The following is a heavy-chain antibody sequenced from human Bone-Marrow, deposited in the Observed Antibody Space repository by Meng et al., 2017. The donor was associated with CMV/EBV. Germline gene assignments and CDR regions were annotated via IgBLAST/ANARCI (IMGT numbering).Heavy chain of an antibody. Sequence: SETLTLTCTVSGDSISGTSYYWGWIRQAPGKGLEWIGSISYGGATHYNPSLKSRVTISLDKPKNQFSLRLNSVTAADTATYYCAKAGETILVIVFDPWGQGTLVTLSS. V-gene: IGHV4-39*07. CDR2: ISYGGAT. CDR1: GDSISGTSYY. J-gene: IGHJ5*02. D-gene: IGHD3-16*02. CDR3: AKAGETILVIVFDP.